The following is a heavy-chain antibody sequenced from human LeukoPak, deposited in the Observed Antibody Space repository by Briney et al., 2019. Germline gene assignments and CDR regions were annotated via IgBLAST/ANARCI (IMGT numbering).Heavy chain of an antibody. CDR1: GFTFSSYS. D-gene: IGHD3-9*01. CDR3: ARGPPHNYDILTGYKNNWFDP. J-gene: IGHJ5*02. Sequence: GGSLRLSCADSGFTFSSYSMNWVRQAPGKGREGVSYISSSSSTIYYADSVKGRFTISRDNAKNSLYLQMNSLRAEDTAVYYCARGPPHNYDILTGYKNNWFDPWGQGTLVTVSS. CDR2: ISSSSSTI. V-gene: IGHV3-48*04.